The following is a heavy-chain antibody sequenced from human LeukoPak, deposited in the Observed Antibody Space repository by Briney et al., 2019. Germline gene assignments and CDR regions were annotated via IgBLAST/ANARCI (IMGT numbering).Heavy chain of an antibody. V-gene: IGHV4-34*01. CDR2: INHSGST. D-gene: IGHD3-3*01. CDR3: AREKKYYDFWSGYVAYMDV. Sequence: SETLSLTCAVYGGSFSGYYWSWIRQPPGKGLEWIGEINHSGSTNYNPSLKSRVTISVDTSKNQFSLKLSSVTAADTAVYYCAREKKYYDFWSGYVAYMDVWGKGTRSPSP. CDR1: GGSFSGYY. J-gene: IGHJ6*03.